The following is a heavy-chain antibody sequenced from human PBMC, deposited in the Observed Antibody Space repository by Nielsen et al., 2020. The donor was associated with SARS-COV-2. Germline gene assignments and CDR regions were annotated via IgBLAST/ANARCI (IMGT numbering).Heavy chain of an antibody. J-gene: IGHJ4*02. CDR1: GFTFSSYA. CDR2: ISGSGGST. D-gene: IGHD6-13*01. Sequence: GESLKISCAASGFTFSSYAMSWVRQAPGKGLEWVSAISGSGGSTYYADSVKGRFTISRDNSKNTLYLQMNSLRAEDTAVYYCARVGPGSSHLDYWGQGTLVTVSS. V-gene: IGHV3-23*01. CDR3: ARVGPGSSHLDY.